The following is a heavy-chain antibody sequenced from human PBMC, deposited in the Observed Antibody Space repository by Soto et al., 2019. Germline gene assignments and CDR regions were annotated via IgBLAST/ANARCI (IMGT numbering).Heavy chain of an antibody. V-gene: IGHV4-4*07. CDR1: GDFISNFY. D-gene: IGHD2-8*01. Sequence: QVQLQESGPGLVKPSETLSLTCTVSGDFISNFYWSWIGQPAGKGLQSLGRISASGRSNYNPNLQRRVAMSVDTSKDQFSLRLTSLSAADTAVYLCARGMGRYFGLWGRGTLVTVCS. CDR2: ISASGRS. J-gene: IGHJ2*01. CDR3: ARGMGRYFGL.